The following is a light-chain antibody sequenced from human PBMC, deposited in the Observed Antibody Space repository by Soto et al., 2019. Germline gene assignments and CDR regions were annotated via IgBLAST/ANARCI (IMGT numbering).Light chain of an antibody. Sequence: EIVLTQSPATLSLSPGDRDTLSCRASQSVSSYLDWYQHKPDQAPRLLIYDASNRATGIPARFSGSGSGTDFTLTINSLEPDDFAVYYCQQRSNPLTFGGGPKVELK. CDR3: QQRSNPLT. V-gene: IGKV3-11*01. CDR1: QSVSSY. CDR2: DAS. J-gene: IGKJ4*01.